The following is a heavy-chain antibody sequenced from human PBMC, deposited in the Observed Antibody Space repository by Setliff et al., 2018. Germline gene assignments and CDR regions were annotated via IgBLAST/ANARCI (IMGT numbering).Heavy chain of an antibody. Sequence: QPGGSLRLSCAASGFTFSTFAMSWVRQAPGKGLEWVSHISGSGSISYADSVKGRFTISRDNAKNSLYLQMNSLRAEDTAVYHCARDLVGATADFWGRGTLVTVSS. D-gene: IGHD1-26*01. J-gene: IGHJ4*02. CDR2: ISGSGSI. V-gene: IGHV3-23*01. CDR3: ARDLVGATADF. CDR1: GFTFSTFA.